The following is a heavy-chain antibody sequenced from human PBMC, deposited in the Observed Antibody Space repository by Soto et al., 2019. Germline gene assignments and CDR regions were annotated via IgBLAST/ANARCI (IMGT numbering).Heavy chain of an antibody. V-gene: IGHV1-2*04. Sequence: ASVKVSCKASGYTFTGYYMHWVRQAPGQGLEWMGWINPKSGGTDYAQKFQGLVTMTRDTSISTAYMELSRLRSDDTAVYYCARVKRWGSPFDYWGQGTLVTVSS. CDR3: ARVKRWGSPFDY. J-gene: IGHJ4*02. D-gene: IGHD2-21*01. CDR2: INPKSGGT. CDR1: GYTFTGYY.